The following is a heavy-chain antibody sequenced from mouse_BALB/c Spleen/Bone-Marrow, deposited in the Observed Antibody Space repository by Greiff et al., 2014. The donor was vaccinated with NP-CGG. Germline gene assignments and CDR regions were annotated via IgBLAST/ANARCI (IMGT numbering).Heavy chain of an antibody. Sequence: DLVKPGASVKLSCKASGYTFTGYWINWIKQRPGQGLEWIGRIAPGSGSTYYNEMFKGKATLTVDTSSSTAYIQLSSLSSEDSAVYFCARESYYYENYAIDYWGQGTSVTVSS. CDR1: GYTFTGYW. CDR2: IAPGSGST. CDR3: ARESYYYENYAIDY. J-gene: IGHJ4*01. D-gene: IGHD1-1*01. V-gene: IGHV1S41*01.